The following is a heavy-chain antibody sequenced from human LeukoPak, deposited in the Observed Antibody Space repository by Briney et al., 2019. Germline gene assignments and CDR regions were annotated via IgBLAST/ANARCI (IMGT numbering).Heavy chain of an antibody. CDR3: AREYGSGSLDY. Sequence: GGSLRLSCAASGFTFSSYSMNWVRQAPGKGLEWVSSISSSTNYIFYADSVKGRFTISRDNAKNSLYLQMNGLRAEDTAVCYCAREYGSGSLDYWGQGTLVTVSS. D-gene: IGHD3-10*01. CDR2: ISSSTNYI. V-gene: IGHV3-21*01. CDR1: GFTFSSYS. J-gene: IGHJ4*02.